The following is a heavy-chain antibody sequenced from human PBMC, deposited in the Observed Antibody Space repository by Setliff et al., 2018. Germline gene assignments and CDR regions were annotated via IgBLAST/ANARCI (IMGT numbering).Heavy chain of an antibody. Sequence: LRLSCAASGFSVSNYGMNWVRQAPGKGLEWLSYISSSGGTIHYADSVKGRFTISKDTAENSVFLQMNSLRGEDTALYYCAGGYSFGYGVYWGQGVLVTVSS. D-gene: IGHD5-18*01. CDR1: GFSVSNYG. J-gene: IGHJ4*02. V-gene: IGHV3-48*01. CDR3: AGGYSFGYGVY. CDR2: ISSSGGTI.